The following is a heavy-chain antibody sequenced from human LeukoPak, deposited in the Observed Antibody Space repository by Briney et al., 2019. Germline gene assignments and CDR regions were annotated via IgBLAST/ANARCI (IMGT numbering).Heavy chain of an antibody. D-gene: IGHD3-3*01. CDR3: ARAPFPDYDFWSGYYTGPFDP. Sequence: ASVKVSCKASGYTFTSYAMHWVRQAPGQRLEWMGWINAGNGNTKYSQKFQGRVTITRDTSASTAYMELSSLRSEDTAVYYCARAPFPDYDFWSGYYTGPFDPWGQGTLVTVSS. V-gene: IGHV1-3*01. J-gene: IGHJ5*02. CDR1: GYTFTSYA. CDR2: INAGNGNT.